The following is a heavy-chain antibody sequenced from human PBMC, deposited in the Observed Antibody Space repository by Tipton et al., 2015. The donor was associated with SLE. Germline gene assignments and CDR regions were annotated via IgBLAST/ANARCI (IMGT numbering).Heavy chain of an antibody. CDR1: GGSFSGYY. J-gene: IGHJ4*02. CDR3: ARDPSPYCGGDCYPRTPYYFDY. CDR2: INHSGST. D-gene: IGHD2-21*01. Sequence: TLSLTCAVYGGSFSGYYWSWIRQPPGKGLEWIGEINHSGSTNYNPSLKSRVTISVDTSKNQFSLKLSSVTAADTAVYYCARDPSPYCGGDCYPRTPYYFDYWGQGTLVTVPS. V-gene: IGHV4-34*01.